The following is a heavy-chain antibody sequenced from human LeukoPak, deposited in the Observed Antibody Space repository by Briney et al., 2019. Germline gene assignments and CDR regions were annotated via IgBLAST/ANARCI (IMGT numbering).Heavy chain of an antibody. D-gene: IGHD1-26*01. CDR1: GFTFSSYA. V-gene: IGHV3-30*18. CDR2: ISYDGSNK. CDR3: AKPPPGGSYYRDAFDI. Sequence: PGRSLRLSCAASGFTFSSYAMHWVRQAPGKGLEWVAVISYDGSNKYYADSVKGRFTISRDNSKNTLYLQMNSLRAEDTAVYYCAKPPPGGSYYRDAFDIWGQGTMVTVSS. J-gene: IGHJ3*02.